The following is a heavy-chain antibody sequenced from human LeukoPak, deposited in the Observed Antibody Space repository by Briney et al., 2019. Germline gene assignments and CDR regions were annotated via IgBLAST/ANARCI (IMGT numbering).Heavy chain of an antibody. CDR3: AKAVVGWGLHFDY. V-gene: IGHV3-23*01. D-gene: IGHD2-15*01. CDR2: IRGSGGST. Sequence: GSLRPSCAASGFTFSSYAMSWVRPAPGKGVEWVSAIRGSGGSTYYADSVKGRFTISRDNSKNTLYLQMNSLRAEDTAVYYCAKAVVGWGLHFDYWGQGTLVTVSS. CDR1: GFTFSSYA. J-gene: IGHJ4*02.